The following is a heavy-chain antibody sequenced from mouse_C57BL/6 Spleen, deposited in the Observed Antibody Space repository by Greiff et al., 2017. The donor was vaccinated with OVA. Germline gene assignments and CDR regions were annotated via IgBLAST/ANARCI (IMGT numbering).Heavy chain of an antibody. CDR2: IDPSDSYT. D-gene: IGHD1-1*01. V-gene: IGHV1-69*01. Sequence: QVQLQQSGAELVMPGASVKLSCKASGYTFTSYWMHWVKQRPGQGLEWIGEIDPSDSYTNYNQKFKGKSTLTVDKSSSTAYMQLSSLTSEDSAVYYCARSITTVVATEWYFDVWGTGTTVTVSS. CDR3: ARSITTVVATEWYFDV. J-gene: IGHJ1*03. CDR1: GYTFTSYW.